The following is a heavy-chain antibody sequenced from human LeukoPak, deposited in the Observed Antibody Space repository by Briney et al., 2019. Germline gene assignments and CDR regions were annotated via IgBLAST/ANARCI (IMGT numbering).Heavy chain of an antibody. J-gene: IGHJ4*02. Sequence: PGGSLRLSCAASGFTFSSYSLHWVRQAPGKGLEWVAHVASDGSYKWYADSVRGRFTISRDNFKNTLFLQMNSLGAEDTGVYYCARDADWSPFYWGQGTLVTVSS. CDR2: VASDGSYK. D-gene: IGHD3/OR15-3a*01. V-gene: IGHV3-30*04. CDR3: ARDADWSPFY. CDR1: GFTFSSYS.